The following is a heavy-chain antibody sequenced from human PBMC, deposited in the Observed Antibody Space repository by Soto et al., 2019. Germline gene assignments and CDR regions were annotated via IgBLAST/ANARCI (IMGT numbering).Heavy chain of an antibody. CDR1: GYTFTSYG. J-gene: IGHJ6*02. V-gene: IGHV1-18*01. CDR2: ISAYNGNT. D-gene: IGHD3-3*01. CDR3: ARSRHYDFWSGYYPVWYYVMDV. Sequence: ASVKVSCKASGYTFTSYGISWVRQAPGQGLEWMGWISAYNGNTNYAQKLQGRVTMTTDTSTSTAYMELRSLRSDDTAVYYCARSRHYDFWSGYYPVWYYVMDVWGQGTTVTVSS.